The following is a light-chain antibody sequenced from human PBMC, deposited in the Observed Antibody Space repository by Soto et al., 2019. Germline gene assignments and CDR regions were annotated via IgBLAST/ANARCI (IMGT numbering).Light chain of an antibody. J-gene: IGKJ1*01. V-gene: IGKV1-17*02. Sequence: DIQMTQSPSSLSASVGDRVTITCRAIQVIRHDLGWYQQKPGKAPKRLIYAASSLHAGVPSRFSGSGSVTEFTLTVSNLQPEDFATYYCLQHHTYPWTFGQGTKVEIK. CDR1: QVIRHD. CDR2: AAS. CDR3: LQHHTYPWT.